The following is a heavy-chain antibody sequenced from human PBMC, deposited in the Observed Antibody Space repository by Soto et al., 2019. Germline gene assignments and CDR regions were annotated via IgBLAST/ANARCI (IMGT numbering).Heavy chain of an antibody. CDR1: GFTFTRYS. CDR2: ISSTTNYI. V-gene: IGHV3-21*06. Sequence: GGSLRLSCAASGFTFTRYSMNWVRQAPGKGLEWVSSISSTTNYIYYGDSMKGRFTISRDNAKNSLYLEMNSPRAEDTAVYYCARESEDLTSNFDYGGQGTLVTVSS. J-gene: IGHJ4*02. CDR3: ARESEDLTSNFDY.